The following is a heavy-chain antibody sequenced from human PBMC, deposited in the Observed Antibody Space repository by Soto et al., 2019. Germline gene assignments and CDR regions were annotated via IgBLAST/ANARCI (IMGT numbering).Heavy chain of an antibody. CDR2: ISDRGGST. D-gene: IGHD5-18*01. J-gene: IGHJ4*02. V-gene: IGHV3-23*01. Sequence: GGSLRLSCASSVFTFINYAVSWVRQSPGRGLEWVASISDRGGSTKYADSVNGRFTISRDNSRNTLFLQMDTLRAEDTAVYYCARLPYSYVSLYFFDFWGQGTLVTVSS. CDR1: VFTFINYA. CDR3: ARLPYSYVSLYFFDF.